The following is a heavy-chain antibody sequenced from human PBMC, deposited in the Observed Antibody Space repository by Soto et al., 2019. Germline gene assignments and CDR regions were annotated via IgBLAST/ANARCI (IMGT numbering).Heavy chain of an antibody. CDR1: GYTFTSYG. CDR2: ISAYNGNT. CDR3: ARDTVGATRVWDWFDP. D-gene: IGHD1-26*01. J-gene: IGHJ5*02. V-gene: IGHV1-18*01. Sequence: ASVKVCCKASGYTFTSYGISWVRQAPGQGLEWMGWISAYNGNTNYAQNIRGRVTMTTDTSTSTAYMELRSRRSDDTAVYYCARDTVGATRVWDWFDPWGQGTLVTVSS.